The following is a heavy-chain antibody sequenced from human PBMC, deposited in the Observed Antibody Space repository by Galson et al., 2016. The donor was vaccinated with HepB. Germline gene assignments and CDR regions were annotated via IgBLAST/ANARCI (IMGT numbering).Heavy chain of an antibody. Sequence: SLRLSCAASGFTFSNYAMSWVRQAPGKGLEWVSGISGRGTNTYYADSVKGRVTISRDNSKNTLYLQMDSLRAEDTAVYYCARREGRHMVTFFDFWGQGTLVTVSS. CDR2: ISGRGTNT. CDR3: ARREGRHMVTFFDF. CDR1: GFTFSNYA. J-gene: IGHJ4*02. V-gene: IGHV3-23*01. D-gene: IGHD2-21*02.